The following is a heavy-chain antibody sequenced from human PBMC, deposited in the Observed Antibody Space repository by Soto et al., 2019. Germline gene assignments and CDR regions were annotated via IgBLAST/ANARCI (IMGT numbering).Heavy chain of an antibody. Sequence: SETLSLTCAFPGQSINSDKWWSWVRQPPGKGLEWIGEIHPSGRTNCNPSLKSRIMMSVERSQNQFSLQVNSMTAADTAVYYCARGGDWKFDYWGQG. CDR1: GQSINSDKW. V-gene: IGHV4-4*02. J-gene: IGHJ4*02. D-gene: IGHD2-21*02. CDR3: ARGGDWKFDY. CDR2: IHPSGRT.